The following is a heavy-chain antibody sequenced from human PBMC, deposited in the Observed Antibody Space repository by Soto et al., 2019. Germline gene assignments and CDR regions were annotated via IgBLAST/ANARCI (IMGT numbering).Heavy chain of an antibody. CDR3: ARAPRGNYGYPSYFDY. CDR1: GVPISSYY. J-gene: IGHJ4*02. Sequence: PSETLSLTCTFSGVPISSYYWSWVRQPPGEGLEWIGYIYYSGSTNYNPSLKSRVTISVDTSKNQFSLKLSSVTAADTAVYYCARAPRGNYGYPSYFDYWGQGTLVTVSS. D-gene: IGHD3-10*01. V-gene: IGHV4-59*01. CDR2: IYYSGST.